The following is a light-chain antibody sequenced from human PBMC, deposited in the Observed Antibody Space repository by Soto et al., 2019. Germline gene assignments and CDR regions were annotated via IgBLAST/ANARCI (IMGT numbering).Light chain of an antibody. Sequence: EIVMTQSPATLSVSPGERATLSCRASQSISSNLAWYQQKSGQAPRLLIYGASTRATGIPARFSGSGSGTEFTLTISSLQTEDFAVYYCHHYNNWPPLFTSGPGTKVDIK. CDR1: QSISSN. J-gene: IGKJ3*01. CDR2: GAS. CDR3: HHYNNWPPLFT. V-gene: IGKV3-15*01.